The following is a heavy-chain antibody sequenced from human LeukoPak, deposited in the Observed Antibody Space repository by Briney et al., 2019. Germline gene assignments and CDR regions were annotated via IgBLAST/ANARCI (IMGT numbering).Heavy chain of an antibody. CDR3: AKTSGTGWKYFFDY. Sequence: GGSLRLSCAASGFIFSSYSMSWVRHPPGKGLEWVSVIGVSGRSTYYADSVKGRFIISRDNSKNTLSLQMDSLRAEDTAVYYCAKTSGTGWKYFFDYWGQGTLVTVSS. V-gene: IGHV3-23*01. CDR2: IGVSGRST. D-gene: IGHD6-19*01. J-gene: IGHJ4*02. CDR1: GFIFSSYS.